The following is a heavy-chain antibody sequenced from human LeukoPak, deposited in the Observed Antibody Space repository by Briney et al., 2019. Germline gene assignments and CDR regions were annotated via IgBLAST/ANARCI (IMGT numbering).Heavy chain of an antibody. CDR1: GFTFSSYG. CDR2: ISYDGSNK. CDR3: AKMSYCSGGSCYSLAAFDI. V-gene: IGHV3-30*18. D-gene: IGHD2-15*01. J-gene: IGHJ3*02. Sequence: GRSLRLSCAASGFTFSSYGMHWVRQAPGKGLEWVAVISYDGSNKYYADSVKGRFTISRDNSKNTLYLQMNSLRAEDTAVYYCAKMSYCSGGSCYSLAAFDIWGQGTMVTVSS.